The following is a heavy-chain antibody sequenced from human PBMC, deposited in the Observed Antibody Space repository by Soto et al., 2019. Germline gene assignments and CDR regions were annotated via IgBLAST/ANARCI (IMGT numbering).Heavy chain of an antibody. CDR1: GFTFSRCE. J-gene: IGHJ4*02. CDR3: TRAAWFPYLSFY. D-gene: IGHD3-10*01. CDR2: ISSSGSTA. Sequence: GGSLRLSCAASGFTFSRCELHWVRQAPGKGLEWISYISSSGSTAYYASSVESRFTISRDNANNSVYLQMDSLRAEDTALYYCTRAAWFPYLSFYWGQGALVTVSS. V-gene: IGHV3-48*03.